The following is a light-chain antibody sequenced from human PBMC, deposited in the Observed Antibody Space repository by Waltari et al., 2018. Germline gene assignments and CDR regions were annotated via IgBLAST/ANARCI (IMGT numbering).Light chain of an antibody. J-gene: IGLJ1*01. CDR2: EVS. CDR1: SSDDGGFNY. CDR3: SSFTSSSVYV. V-gene: IGLV2-14*01. Sequence: QSALTQPASVSGSPGQSITISCTGTSSDDGGFNYVSWYQQYPGKAPKLMIFEVSNRPSGVSNRFSGSKSGNTASLTISGLQAEDEADYYCSSFTSSSVYVFGTGTKVTVL.